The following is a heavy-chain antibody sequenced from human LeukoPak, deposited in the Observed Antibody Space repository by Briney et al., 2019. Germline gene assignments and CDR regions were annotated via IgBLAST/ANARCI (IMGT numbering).Heavy chain of an antibody. CDR3: ARALSYSYGSMGF. J-gene: IGHJ4*02. CDR1: GFSFSSYS. V-gene: IGHV3-21*01. CDR2: ISSGSKYV. Sequence: GGSLRLSCAASGFSFSSYSMNWVRQAPGKGLEWVSSISSGSKYVYNADSSKGRFTISRDNAKNSLYLQMNSLRAEDTAVYYCARALSYSYGSMGFWGQGTLVIVSS. D-gene: IGHD5-18*01.